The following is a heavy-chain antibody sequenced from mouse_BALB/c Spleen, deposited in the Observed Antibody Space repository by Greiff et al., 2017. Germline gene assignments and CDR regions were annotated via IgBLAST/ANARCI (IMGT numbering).Heavy chain of an antibody. CDR2: ISSGSSTI. V-gene: IGHV5-17*02. Sequence: EVMLVESGGGLVQPGGSRKLSCAASGFTFSSFGMHWVRQAPEKGLEWVAYISSGSSTIYYADTVKGRFTISRDNPKNTLFLQMTSLRSEDTAMYYCARYYRYDYYAMDYWGQGTSVTVSS. CDR3: ARYYRYDYYAMDY. J-gene: IGHJ4*01. D-gene: IGHD2-14*01. CDR1: GFTFSSFG.